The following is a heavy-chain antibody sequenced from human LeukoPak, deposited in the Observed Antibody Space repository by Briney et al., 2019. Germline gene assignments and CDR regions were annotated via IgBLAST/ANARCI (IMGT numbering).Heavy chain of an antibody. Sequence: SETLSLTCTVSGGSISSYYWSWIRQPPGKGLEWIGYIYYSGSTNYNPSLKSRVTISVETSKNEFSLKLRSVTAADTAVYFCARVTGYRIEDYFDYWGQGTLVTVSS. D-gene: IGHD6-13*01. CDR2: IYYSGST. J-gene: IGHJ4*02. CDR1: GGSISSYY. CDR3: ARVTGYRIEDYFDY. V-gene: IGHV4-59*01.